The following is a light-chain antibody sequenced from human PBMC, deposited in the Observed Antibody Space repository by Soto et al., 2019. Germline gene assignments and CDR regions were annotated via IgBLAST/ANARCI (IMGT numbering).Light chain of an antibody. V-gene: IGLV2-8*01. CDR3: CSYTGANTWV. CDR2: EVL. J-gene: IGLJ3*02. CDR1: SSDVGAYDY. Sequence: QSVLTQPPSASGSPGQSVTISCTGTSSDVGAYDYVSWFQQHPGKAPKLIIFEVLKRPSGVSHRFSGSKSANTASLTISGLQAEDEADYYCCSYTGANTWVFGGGTKLTVL.